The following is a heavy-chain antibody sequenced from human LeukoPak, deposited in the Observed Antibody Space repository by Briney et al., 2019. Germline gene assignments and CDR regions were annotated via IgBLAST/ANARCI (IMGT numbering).Heavy chain of an antibody. D-gene: IGHD6-6*01. CDR2: INPNSGGT. J-gene: IGHJ4*02. CDR1: GYTFTGYY. Sequence: ASVKVSCKASGYTFTGYYMHWVRQAPGQGLEWMGWINPNSGGTNYAQKFQGRVTMTRDTSISTAYMELSRLRSDDTAVYYCARELYSSSLEPFDYWGQGTLVTASS. V-gene: IGHV1-2*02. CDR3: ARELYSSSLEPFDY.